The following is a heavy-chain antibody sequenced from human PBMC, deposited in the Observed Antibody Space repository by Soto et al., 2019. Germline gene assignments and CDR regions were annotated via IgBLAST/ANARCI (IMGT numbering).Heavy chain of an antibody. CDR1: GFTFTSYA. CDR2: ISGSGGSE. J-gene: IGHJ6*02. CDR3: AKGDTTMIADYYAMDV. D-gene: IGHD2-21*01. V-gene: IGHV3-23*01. Sequence: GGSLRLSCAVSGFTFTSYAMTWVRQAPGKGLEWVSAISGSGGSEFYADSVKGRFTISGDNSKNTLYLQMKSLRAEDTALYYCAKGDTTMIADYYAMDVWGQGTTVTVSS.